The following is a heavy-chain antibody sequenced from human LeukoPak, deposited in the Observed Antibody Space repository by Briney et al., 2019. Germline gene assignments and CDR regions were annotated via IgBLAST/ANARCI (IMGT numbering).Heavy chain of an antibody. Sequence: PGGSLRLSCEASGLTFNIYSMNWVRHAPGKGLEWVSTISGSGGSTYYADSVKGRFIISRDNSKNTLYLQMNGLRAKDAAVYYCAKGGSSSFPFDYWGQGTLVTVSS. CDR2: ISGSGGST. J-gene: IGHJ4*02. CDR3: AKGGSSSFPFDY. D-gene: IGHD6-13*01. V-gene: IGHV3-23*01. CDR1: GLTFNIYS.